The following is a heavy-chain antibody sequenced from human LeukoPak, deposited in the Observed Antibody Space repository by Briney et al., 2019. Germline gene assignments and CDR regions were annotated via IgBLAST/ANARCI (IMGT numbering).Heavy chain of an antibody. D-gene: IGHD6-6*01. J-gene: IGHJ4*02. CDR2: IKKDGSEK. CDR3: AGDKGTSYLSSFDY. V-gene: IGHV3-7*01. CDR1: GFTFSSYW. Sequence: PGGSLRLSCAASGFTFSSYWMSWVRQAPGKGLEWVANIKKDGSEKYYVDSVKGRFTISRDNAKNSLYLQMNSLGAADTAVYYCAGDKGTSYLSSFDYWGQGTLVTVSS.